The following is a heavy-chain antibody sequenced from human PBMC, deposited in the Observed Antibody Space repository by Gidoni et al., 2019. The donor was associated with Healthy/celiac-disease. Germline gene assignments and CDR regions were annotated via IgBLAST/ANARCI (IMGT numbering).Heavy chain of an antibody. D-gene: IGHD6-19*01. Sequence: LAWVSAISGSGGSTYYADSVKGRFTISRDNSKNTLYLQMNSLRAEDTAVYDCAKDHPGYSSGSIYYFDYWGQGTLVTVSS. J-gene: IGHJ4*02. CDR2: ISGSGGST. CDR3: AKDHPGYSSGSIYYFDY. V-gene: IGHV3-23*01.